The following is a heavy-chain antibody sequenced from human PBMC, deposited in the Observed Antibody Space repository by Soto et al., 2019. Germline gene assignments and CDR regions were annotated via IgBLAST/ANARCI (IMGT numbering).Heavy chain of an antibody. J-gene: IGHJ4*02. V-gene: IGHV4-30-2*01. CDR1: GGSISSGGYS. D-gene: IGHD2-2*01. CDR2: IYHSGST. CDR3: ARGVVVVPAATYYFDY. Sequence: SETLSLTCAVSGGSISSGGYSWSWIRQPPGKGLERIGYIYHSGSTYYNPSLKSRVTISVDRSKNQFSLKLSSVTAADTAVYYCARGVVVVPAATYYFDYWGQGTLVTVSS.